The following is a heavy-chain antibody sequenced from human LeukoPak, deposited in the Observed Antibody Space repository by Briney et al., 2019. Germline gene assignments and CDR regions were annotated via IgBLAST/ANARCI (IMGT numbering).Heavy chain of an antibody. Sequence: ASVKVSCKASGYTFTNSGISWVRQAPGQGLEWMGWISGYNGNTNYAQKFQGRVTMTTDTSTTTAYMELRSLRSDDTAVYYCATRTYCGGDCYSNYYYGMDVWGQGTTVTVSS. V-gene: IGHV1-18*01. CDR1: GYTFTNSG. CDR3: ATRTYCGGDCYSNYYYGMDV. CDR2: ISGYNGNT. D-gene: IGHD2-21*02. J-gene: IGHJ6*02.